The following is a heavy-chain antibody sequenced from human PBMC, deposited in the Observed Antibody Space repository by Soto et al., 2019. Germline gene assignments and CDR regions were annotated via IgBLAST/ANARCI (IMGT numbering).Heavy chain of an antibody. V-gene: IGHV1-46*01. CDR1: GYTFTSYY. CDR2: INPSGGST. Sequence: ASVTVSCKASGYTFTSYYMHWVRQAPGQGLEWMGIINPSGGSTSYAQKFQGRVTMTRDTSTSTVYMELSSLRSEDTAVYYCARDVERIQLWSKGMDVWGQGTTVTVS. D-gene: IGHD5-18*01. J-gene: IGHJ6*02. CDR3: ARDVERIQLWSKGMDV.